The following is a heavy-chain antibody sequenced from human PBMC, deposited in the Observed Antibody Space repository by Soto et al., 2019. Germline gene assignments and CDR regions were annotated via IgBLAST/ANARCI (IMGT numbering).Heavy chain of an antibody. CDR3: ARDRVNVINGTSDACDI. CDR1: GYTFTGYY. CDR2: INPNSGGT. Sequence: QVQLVQSGAEVKKPGASVKVSCKASGYTFTGYYMHWVRQAPGQGLEWMGWINPNSGGTNYAQKFKGWVTMTRDTTISTANMEISSLRSDDTAVDYGARDRVNVINGTSDACDIWGQGTMVPVSS. D-gene: IGHD1-7*01. V-gene: IGHV1-2*04. J-gene: IGHJ3*02.